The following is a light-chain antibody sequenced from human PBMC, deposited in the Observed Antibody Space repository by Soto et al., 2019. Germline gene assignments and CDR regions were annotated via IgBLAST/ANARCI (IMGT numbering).Light chain of an antibody. V-gene: IGKV3-11*01. CDR3: QHRTNWPRT. J-gene: IGKJ2*01. CDR1: QSVGTF. CDR2: DAS. Sequence: EIVLTQSPATLSLSPGERATFSCRASQSVGTFLAWYQQKPGQAPRLVIYDASKRATGIPARFSGTGSGTDFALTISSAEPEDFAVYYCQHRTNWPRTFGQGTKLDIK.